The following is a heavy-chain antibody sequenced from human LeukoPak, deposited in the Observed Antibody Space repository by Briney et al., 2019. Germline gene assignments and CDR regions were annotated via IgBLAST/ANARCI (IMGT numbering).Heavy chain of an antibody. Sequence: GGSLRLSCAASGFTFSSYAMHCVRQTPGKGLEWVAVISYDGSNKYYADSVKGRFTISRDNSKNTLYLQMNSLRAEDTAVYYCARDLGPVATAGTEFDYWGQGTLLTVSS. CDR2: ISYDGSNK. J-gene: IGHJ4*02. CDR1: GFTFSSYA. V-gene: IGHV3-30*04. D-gene: IGHD6-13*01. CDR3: ARDLGPVATAGTEFDY.